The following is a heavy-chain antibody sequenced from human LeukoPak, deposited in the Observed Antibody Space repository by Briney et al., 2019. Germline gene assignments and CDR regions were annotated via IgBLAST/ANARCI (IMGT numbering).Heavy chain of an antibody. D-gene: IGHD5-24*01. CDR1: GGSISTYY. CDR2: VYYSGTT. CDR3: ARGERRDGYTFAY. J-gene: IGHJ4*02. Sequence: SETLSLTCTVSGGSISTYYWSWIRQPPGKGLEWIGYVYYSGTTNYNPSLKSRVTISLDTSKNQFSLMLRSVTAADTAVYFCARGERRDGYTFAYWGQGTLVTVSS. V-gene: IGHV4-59*01.